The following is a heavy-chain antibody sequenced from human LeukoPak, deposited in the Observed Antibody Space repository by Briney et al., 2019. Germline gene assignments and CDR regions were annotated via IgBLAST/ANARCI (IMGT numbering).Heavy chain of an antibody. Sequence: ASVKVSCKASGDTFSSYAISWVRQAPGQGLKWMGGIIPIFGTANYAQKFQGRVTITADESTSTAYMELSSLRSEDTAVYYCARGSGYEADWGQGTLVTVSS. CDR3: ARGSGYEAD. CDR2: IIPIFGTA. D-gene: IGHD3-22*01. V-gene: IGHV1-69*13. CDR1: GDTFSSYA. J-gene: IGHJ4*02.